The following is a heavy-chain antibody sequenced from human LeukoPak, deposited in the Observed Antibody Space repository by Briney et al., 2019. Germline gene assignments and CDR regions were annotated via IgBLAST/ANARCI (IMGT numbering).Heavy chain of an antibody. Sequence: PGVSERLLCTVCVHIYSLYWIHGAPEPPGKALVGGALINCDGRTTTHADSVKGRFTISRDNAKNTAYLQMNSLRDEDTAVYYCARDYAGSPDYWGQGTLVTVSA. J-gene: IGHJ4*02. V-gene: IGHV3-74*03. D-gene: IGHD3-10*01. CDR2: INCDGRTT. CDR1: VHIYSLYW. CDR3: ARDYAGSPDY.